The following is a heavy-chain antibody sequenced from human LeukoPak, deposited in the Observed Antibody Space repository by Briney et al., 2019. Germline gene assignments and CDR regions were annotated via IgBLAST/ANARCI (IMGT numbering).Heavy chain of an antibody. J-gene: IGHJ4*02. V-gene: IGHV3-21*01. CDR3: AREVGSSTSCYNY. CDR2: ISSSSSYI. Sequence: GGSLRLSCAASGFTFSSYSMNWVRQAPGKGLEWGSSISSSSSYIYYADSVKGRFTISRDNAKNSLYLQMNSLRAEDTAVYYCAREVGSSTSCYNYWGQGTLVTVS. D-gene: IGHD2-2*02. CDR1: GFTFSSYS.